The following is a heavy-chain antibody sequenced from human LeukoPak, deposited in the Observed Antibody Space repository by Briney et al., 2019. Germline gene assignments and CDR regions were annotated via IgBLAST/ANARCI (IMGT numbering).Heavy chain of an antibody. CDR1: GFTFSSYA. J-gene: IGHJ4*02. CDR3: AKGTYDFWSGYYLDY. Sequence: GGSLRLSCAASGFTFSSYAMSWVRQAPGKGLEWVSAISGSGGSTYYADSVKGRFTISRGNSKNTLYLQMNSLRAEDTAVYYCAKGTYDFWSGYYLDYWGQGTLVTVSS. V-gene: IGHV3-23*01. D-gene: IGHD3-3*01. CDR2: ISGSGGST.